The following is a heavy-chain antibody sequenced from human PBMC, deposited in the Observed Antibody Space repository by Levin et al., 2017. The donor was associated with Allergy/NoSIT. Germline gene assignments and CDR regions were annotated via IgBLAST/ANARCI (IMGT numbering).Heavy chain of an antibody. V-gene: IGHV1-69*13. CDR2: IIPMFASA. D-gene: IGHD3-22*01. CDR3: ARGFPGGYFDY. CDR1: GGTFSSYA. J-gene: IGHJ4*02. Sequence: SVKVSCKTSGGTFSSYALSWVRQAPGQGLEWMGGIIPMFASANYAQKFQGRVTITADESTSTAYMELSSLRSDDTAVFYCARGFPGGYFDYWGQGTLVTVSS.